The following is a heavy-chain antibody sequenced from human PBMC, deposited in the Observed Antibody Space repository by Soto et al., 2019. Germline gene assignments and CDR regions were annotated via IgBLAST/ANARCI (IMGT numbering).Heavy chain of an antibody. CDR2: LKSKTDGGTT. CDR1: GFTFSNAW. V-gene: IGHV3-15*01. D-gene: IGHD1-26*01. J-gene: IGHJ6*02. CDR3: TTAPHIVGATEIGGFFYYYGMDV. Sequence: EVQLVESGGGLVKPGGSLRLSCAASGFTFSNAWMSWVRQAPGKGLEWVGRLKSKTDGGTTDYAAPVKGRFTISRDDSKNTLYLQMNSLKNEDTAVYYCTTAPHIVGATEIGGFFYYYGMDVWGQGTTVTVSS.